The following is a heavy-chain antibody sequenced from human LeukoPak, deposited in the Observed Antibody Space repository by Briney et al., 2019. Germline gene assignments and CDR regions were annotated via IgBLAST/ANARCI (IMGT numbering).Heavy chain of an antibody. CDR1: GFTFSSYS. D-gene: IGHD5-18*01. V-gene: IGHV3-23*01. J-gene: IGHJ3*02. CDR3: AKDRRTAMVTGAFDI. Sequence: RGSLRLSCAASGFTFSSYSMNWVRQAPGKGLEWVSAISGSGGSTYYADSVKGRFTISRDNSKNTLYLQMNSLRAEDTAVYYCAKDRRTAMVTGAFDIWGQGTMVTVSS. CDR2: ISGSGGST.